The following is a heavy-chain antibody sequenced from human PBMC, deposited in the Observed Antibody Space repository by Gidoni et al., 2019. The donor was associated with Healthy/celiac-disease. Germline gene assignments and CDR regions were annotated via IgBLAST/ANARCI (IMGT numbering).Heavy chain of an antibody. J-gene: IGHJ4*02. CDR2: IYYSGST. D-gene: IGHD3-10*01. Sequence: QVQLQESGPGLVKPSETLSLTCTVSGGSISSYYWSWIRQPPGKGLEWIGYIYYSGSTNYNPSLNSRVTISVDTSKNQFSLKLSSVTAADTAVYYCARAARGIRIDYWGQGTLVTVSS. CDR1: GGSISSYY. V-gene: IGHV4-59*01. CDR3: ARAARGIRIDY.